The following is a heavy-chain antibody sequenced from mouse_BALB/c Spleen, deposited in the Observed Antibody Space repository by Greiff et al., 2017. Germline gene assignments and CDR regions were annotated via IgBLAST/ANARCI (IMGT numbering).Heavy chain of an antibody. CDR1: GYSITSGYY. V-gene: IGHV3-6*02. Sequence: DVKLQESGPGLVKPSQSLSLTCSVTGYSITSGYYWNWIRQFPGNKLEWMGYISYDGSNNYNPSLKNRISITRDTSKNQFFLKLNSVTTEDTATYYCARVAIYYGNYYAMDYWGQGTSVTVSS. CDR3: ARVAIYYGNYYAMDY. CDR2: ISYDGSN. D-gene: IGHD2-1*01. J-gene: IGHJ4*01.